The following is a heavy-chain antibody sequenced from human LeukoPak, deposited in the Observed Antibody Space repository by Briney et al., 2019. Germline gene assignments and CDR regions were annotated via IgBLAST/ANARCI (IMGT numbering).Heavy chain of an antibody. CDR3: ARGGAVDHFWSGYPRTDENYFDY. CDR2: ISAYNGNT. D-gene: IGHD3-3*01. J-gene: IGHJ4*02. CDR1: GYIFTNYG. V-gene: IGHV1-18*01. Sequence: GASVKVSCKASGYIFTNYGMSWVRQAPGQGLEWMGWISAYNGNTNYAQKLQGRVTMTTDTSTSTAYMELRSLRSDDTAVYYCARGGAVDHFWSGYPRTDENYFDYWGQGTLVTVSS.